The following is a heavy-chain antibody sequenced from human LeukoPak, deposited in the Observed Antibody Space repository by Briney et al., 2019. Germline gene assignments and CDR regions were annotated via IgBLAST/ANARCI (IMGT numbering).Heavy chain of an antibody. Sequence: SETLSLTCTVSGGSISIYYWSWIRQPAGKGLEWIGRIYTSGTTHYNPSLKSRVTMSVDTSKNQFSLKLSFVTAADTAVYYCARLRSTYWYFDLWGRGTLVTVSS. V-gene: IGHV4-4*07. D-gene: IGHD4-17*01. CDR2: IYTSGTT. J-gene: IGHJ2*01. CDR3: ARLRSTYWYFDL. CDR1: GGSISIYY.